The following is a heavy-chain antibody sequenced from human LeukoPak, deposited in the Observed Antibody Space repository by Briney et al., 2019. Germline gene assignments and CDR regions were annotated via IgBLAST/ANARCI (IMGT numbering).Heavy chain of an antibody. CDR2: ISSSSSYI. CDR3: AKDYYDSSSRGYYYYYYGMDV. D-gene: IGHD3-22*01. Sequence: GGSLRLSCAASGFTFSSYSMNWVRQAPGKGLEWVSSISSSSSYIYYADSVKGRFTISRDNAKNSLYLQMNSLRAEDTALYYCAKDYYDSSSRGYYYYYYGMDVWGQGTTVTVSS. CDR1: GFTFSSYS. J-gene: IGHJ6*02. V-gene: IGHV3-21*04.